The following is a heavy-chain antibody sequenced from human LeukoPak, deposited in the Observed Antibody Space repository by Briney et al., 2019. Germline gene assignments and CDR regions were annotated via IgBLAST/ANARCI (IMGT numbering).Heavy chain of an antibody. D-gene: IGHD6-19*01. V-gene: IGHV4-4*07. CDR3: ARETSLPGYSGGLGFNY. CDR1: GGSISSYY. CDR2: IYTSGST. Sequence: SETLSLTCTVSGGSISSYYWSWIRQPAGKGLEWIGRIYTSGSTNYNPSLKSRVTMSVDTSKNQFSLKLSSVTAADTAVYYCARETSLPGYSGGLGFNYWGQGTLVTVSS. J-gene: IGHJ4*02.